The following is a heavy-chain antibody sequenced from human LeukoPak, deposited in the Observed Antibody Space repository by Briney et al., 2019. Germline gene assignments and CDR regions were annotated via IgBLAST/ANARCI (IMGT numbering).Heavy chain of an antibody. CDR3: ARESRSGSYSSY. V-gene: IGHV3-74*01. CDR2: VNGPGDWT. J-gene: IGHJ4*02. D-gene: IGHD1-26*01. CDR1: GFTFSSHW. Sequence: TGGSLRLSCAASGFTFSSHWMHWVRQAPGEGLVWVSRVNGPGDWTHYADSVRGRFIIPRDNAENTISLQMNNLRAEDTAVYYCARESRSGSYSSYWGQGTLVTVSS.